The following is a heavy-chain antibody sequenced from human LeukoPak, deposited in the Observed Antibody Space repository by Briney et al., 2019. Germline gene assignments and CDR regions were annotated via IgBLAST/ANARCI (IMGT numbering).Heavy chain of an antibody. V-gene: IGHV3-30-3*01. CDR1: GFTFSSYA. Sequence: GSLRLSCAASGFTFSSYAMHWVRQAPGKGLGWVAVISYDGSNKYYADSVKGRFTISRDNSKNTLYLQMNSLRAEDTAVYYCARDKKLFGVVTLNGLDYWGQGTLVTVSS. J-gene: IGHJ4*02. D-gene: IGHD3-3*01. CDR2: ISYDGSNK. CDR3: ARDKKLFGVVTLNGLDY.